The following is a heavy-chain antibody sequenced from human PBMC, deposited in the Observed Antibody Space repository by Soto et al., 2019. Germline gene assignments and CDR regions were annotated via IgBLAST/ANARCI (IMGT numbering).Heavy chain of an antibody. CDR1: GYTFTSYD. D-gene: IGHD4-17*01. Sequence: GPSVKVSCTASGYTFTSYDINWVRQATGQGLEWMGWMNPNSGNTGYAQKFQGRVTMTRNTSISTAYMELSSLRSEDTAVYYCARVRGTTERRLDYWGQGTLVTVYS. CDR2: MNPNSGNT. J-gene: IGHJ4*02. V-gene: IGHV1-8*01. CDR3: ARVRGTTERRLDY.